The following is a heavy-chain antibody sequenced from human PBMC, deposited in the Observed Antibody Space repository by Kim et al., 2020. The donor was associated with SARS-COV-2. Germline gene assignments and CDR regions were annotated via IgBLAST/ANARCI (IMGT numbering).Heavy chain of an antibody. V-gene: IGHV3-21*01. Sequence: GGSLRLSCAASGFTFSSYSMIWVRQAPGKGLEWVSTITTDSNYIYYATSVKGRFTISRDNARHSLFLQMNSLRVDDTAVYYCVREDRSANYYGLDVWGQGTTVTVSS. CDR1: GFTFSSYS. CDR2: ITTDSNYI. CDR3: VREDRSANYYGLDV. J-gene: IGHJ6*02.